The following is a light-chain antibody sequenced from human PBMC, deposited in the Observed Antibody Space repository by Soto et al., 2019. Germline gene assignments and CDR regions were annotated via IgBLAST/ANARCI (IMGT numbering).Light chain of an antibody. CDR1: SSDVGGYNS. CDR2: DVT. V-gene: IGLV2-14*01. Sequence: QSVLTQPASVSGSPGQTITISCTGTSSDVGGYNSVSWYRQHPGKAPKLIIYDVTNRPSGVSNRFSGSKSGNTASLTISRLEADDEADYYCRSFTSDIPYVFGTGTKVTVL. CDR3: RSFTSDIPYV. J-gene: IGLJ1*01.